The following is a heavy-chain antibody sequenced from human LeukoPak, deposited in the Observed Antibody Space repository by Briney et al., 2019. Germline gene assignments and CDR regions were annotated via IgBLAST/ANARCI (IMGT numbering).Heavy chain of an antibody. V-gene: IGHV3-33*08. D-gene: IGHD1-26*01. CDR3: ARESGGGLDY. CDR2: MWYDGSKT. J-gene: IGHJ4*02. Sequence: GGSLRLSCAASGFTFTSYWMTWVRQAPGKGLEWVAIMWYDGSKTFYGDSVKGRFTISRDNSNNTLFLQMNSLRAEDTALYYCARESGGGLDYWGQGTLVTVSS. CDR1: GFTFTSYW.